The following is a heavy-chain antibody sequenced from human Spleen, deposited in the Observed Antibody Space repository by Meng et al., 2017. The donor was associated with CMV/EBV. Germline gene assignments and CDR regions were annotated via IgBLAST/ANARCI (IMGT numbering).Heavy chain of an antibody. J-gene: IGHJ3*02. Sequence: GESLKISCAASGFSFDDFAMHWVRQAPGKGLEWVANIKQDGSEKYYVDSVKGRFTISRDNAKNSLYLQMNSLRAEDTAVYYCARDNTIFGVIMGDAFDIWGQGTMVTVSS. D-gene: IGHD3-3*01. CDR1: GFSFDDFA. CDR3: ARDNTIFGVIMGDAFDI. CDR2: IKQDGSEK. V-gene: IGHV3-7*01.